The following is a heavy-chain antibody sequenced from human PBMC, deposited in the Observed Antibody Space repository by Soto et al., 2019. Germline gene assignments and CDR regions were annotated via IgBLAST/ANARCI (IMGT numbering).Heavy chain of an antibody. V-gene: IGHV1-3*01. CDR1: GYTFTSYA. CDR2: INAGNGNT. Sequence: ASVKVACKASGYTFTSYAMHWVRQAPGQRLEWMGWINAGNGNTKYSQKFQGRVTITRDTSASIAYMELSSLRSEDTAVYYCARDPGIAAAGTSRSGGYYYYYGMDVWGQGTTVTVPS. CDR3: ARDPGIAAAGTSRSGGYYYYYGMDV. D-gene: IGHD6-13*01. J-gene: IGHJ6*02.